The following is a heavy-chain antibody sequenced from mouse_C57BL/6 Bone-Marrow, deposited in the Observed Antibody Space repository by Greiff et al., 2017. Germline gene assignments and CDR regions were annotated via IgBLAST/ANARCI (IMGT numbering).Heavy chain of an antibody. J-gene: IGHJ4*01. Sequence: QVQLQQPGAELVRPGTSVKLSCKASGYTFTSSWMHWVKQRPGQGLEWIGVIDPSDSYTSYNQKFKGKATLTVDTSSSTAYMQLISLTSEDSAVXYCARSMYYYNVLDYWGQGTTLTVSS. V-gene: IGHV1-59*01. D-gene: IGHD1-1*01. CDR3: ARSMYYYNVLDY. CDR1: GYTFTSSW. CDR2: IDPSDSYT.